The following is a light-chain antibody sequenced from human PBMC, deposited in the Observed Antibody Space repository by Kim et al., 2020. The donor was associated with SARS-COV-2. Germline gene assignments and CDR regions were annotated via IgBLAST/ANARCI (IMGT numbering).Light chain of an antibody. J-gene: IGKJ1*01. Sequence: ASVGDRVTITCRVSQNISNWLAWYQQKAGKAPRLLIAKASNLESGVPSRFSGSGSGTEFTLTIRSLQPDDFATYYCQHFYDLSWTFGQGTKVDIK. CDR2: KAS. V-gene: IGKV1-5*03. CDR3: QHFYDLSWT. CDR1: QNISNW.